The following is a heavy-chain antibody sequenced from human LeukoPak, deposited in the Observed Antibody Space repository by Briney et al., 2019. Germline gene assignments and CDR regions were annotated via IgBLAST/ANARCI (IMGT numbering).Heavy chain of an antibody. Sequence: ASVKVSCKASGYTFTGYIMHWVRQPPGQGLEWMGWINPNSGGTNYAQKFQGRVTMTRDTSISTAYMELSRLRSDDTAVYYCARDSHNWNYSGFDPWGQGTLVTVSS. CDR1: GYTFTGYI. V-gene: IGHV1-2*02. D-gene: IGHD1-7*01. J-gene: IGHJ5*02. CDR3: ARDSHNWNYSGFDP. CDR2: INPNSGGT.